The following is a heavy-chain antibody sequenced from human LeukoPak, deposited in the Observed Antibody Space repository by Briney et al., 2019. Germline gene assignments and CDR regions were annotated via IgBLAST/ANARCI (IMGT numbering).Heavy chain of an antibody. CDR1: GGSFSGYY. CDR3: ARWNPVTTSIDY. J-gene: IGHJ4*02. Sequence: SETLSLTCAVYGGSFSGYYWSWIRQPPGKGLEWIGEINHSGSTNYNPSLKSRVTLRADTSKNQFSLKLTSVTAADTAVYYCARWNPVTTSIDYWGQGILVAVSS. V-gene: IGHV4-34*01. D-gene: IGHD4-17*01. CDR2: INHSGST.